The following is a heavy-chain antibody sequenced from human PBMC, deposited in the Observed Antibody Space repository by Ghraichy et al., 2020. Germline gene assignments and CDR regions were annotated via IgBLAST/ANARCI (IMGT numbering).Heavy chain of an antibody. CDR3: ARGGRFLEWLFTYYYMDV. D-gene: IGHD3-3*01. Sequence: SETLSLTCAVYGGSFSGYYWSWIRQPPGKGLEWIGEINHSGSTNYNPSLKSRVTISVDTSKNQFSLKLSSVTAADTAVYYCARGGRFLEWLFTYYYMDVWGKGTTVTVS. V-gene: IGHV4-34*01. CDR1: GGSFSGYY. J-gene: IGHJ6*03. CDR2: INHSGST.